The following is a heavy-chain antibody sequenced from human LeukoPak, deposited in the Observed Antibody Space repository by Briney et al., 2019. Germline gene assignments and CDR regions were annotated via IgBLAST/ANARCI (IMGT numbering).Heavy chain of an antibody. J-gene: IGHJ6*02. D-gene: IGHD1-26*01. Sequence: SETLSLTCTVSDGSISTYYWNWIRQPPGKGLEWIGFIYYSGNTNYSPSLKSRVTMSVDTSKNLFSLKVSSVTAADTAVYYCARGRSNYYGMDVWGQGTTVTVSS. CDR2: IYYSGNT. CDR1: DGSISTYY. V-gene: IGHV4-59*01. CDR3: ARGRSNYYGMDV.